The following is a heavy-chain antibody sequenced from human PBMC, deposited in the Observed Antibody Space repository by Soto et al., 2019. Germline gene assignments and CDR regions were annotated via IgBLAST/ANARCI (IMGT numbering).Heavy chain of an antibody. CDR2: IWSAGLT. CDR3: ARELPPDL. V-gene: IGHV3-53*01. Sequence: GGSLRLSCAASGFTVSSKYMNWVRQAPGKGLEWVSIIWSAGLTYYADSVRGRFTISRDISKNILFLQMNNLRAEDSAIYYCARELPPDLWGQGTPVTVYS. CDR1: GFTVSSKY. J-gene: IGHJ5*02. D-gene: IGHD2-15*01.